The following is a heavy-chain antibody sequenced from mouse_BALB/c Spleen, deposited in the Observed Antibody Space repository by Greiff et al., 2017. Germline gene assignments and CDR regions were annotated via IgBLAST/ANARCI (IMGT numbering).Heavy chain of an antibody. CDR3: ARENASYAMDY. Sequence: QVQLKESGPGLVAPSQSLSITCTVSGFSLTGYGVNWVRQPPGKGLEWLGMIWGDGSTDYNSALKSRLSISKDNSKSQVFLKMNSLQTDDTARYYCARENASYAMDYWGQGTSVTVSS. CDR2: IWGDGST. D-gene: IGHD6-1*01. CDR1: GFSLTGYG. V-gene: IGHV2-6-7*01. J-gene: IGHJ4*01.